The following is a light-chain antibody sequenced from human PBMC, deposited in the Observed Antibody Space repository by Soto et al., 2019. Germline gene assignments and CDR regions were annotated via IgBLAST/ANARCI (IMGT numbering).Light chain of an antibody. CDR2: RNN. J-gene: IGLJ1*01. CDR1: TSNIGSNY. CDR3: ATWDDSLNGFYV. V-gene: IGLV1-47*01. Sequence: QSVLTQPASVSGTPGQGVTISCSGSTSNIGSNYVYWYQQLPGTAPKLLIYRNNQRPSGVPDRFSGSKSGTSASLAISGLRSDDEADYFCATWDDSLNGFYVFGTGTKVTVL.